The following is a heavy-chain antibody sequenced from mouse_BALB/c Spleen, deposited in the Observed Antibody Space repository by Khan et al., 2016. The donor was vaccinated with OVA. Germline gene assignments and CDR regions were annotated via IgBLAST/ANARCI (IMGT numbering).Heavy chain of an antibody. CDR2: IMAGGST. CDR1: GFSLTSYG. V-gene: IGHV2-9*02. CDR3: ARREEK. J-gene: IGHJ2*01. Sequence: QVQLKQSGPGLVAPSQTLSITCTVSGFSLTSYGVHWVRQPPGKGLEWLGVIMAGGSTTYNSALMSRLSISTDNTTSQAFLKMSSMQNDDTAMYYCARREEKWGQGTTLTVSS.